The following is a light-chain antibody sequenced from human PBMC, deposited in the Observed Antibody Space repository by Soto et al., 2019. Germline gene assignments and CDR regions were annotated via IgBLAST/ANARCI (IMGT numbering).Light chain of an antibody. CDR2: DAS. CDR3: QRYDNLFTWT. V-gene: IGKV1-33*01. Sequence: DIQMTQSPSSLSASVGDRGTIXXQTSQDMSHYLNWDQQKPGKAPKLXXYDASNLETGVPSRFSGSGSGTDFTFTISSLQPEVIATYYCQRYDNLFTWTFGQGTKVEIK. CDR1: QDMSHY. J-gene: IGKJ1*01.